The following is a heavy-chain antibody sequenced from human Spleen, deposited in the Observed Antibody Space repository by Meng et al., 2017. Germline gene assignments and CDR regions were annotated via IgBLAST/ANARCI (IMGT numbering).Heavy chain of an antibody. CDR2: INHSGST. CDR3: ARGPTTMAHDFDY. Sequence: VQLPAWRRRMLKLAAPLPPPCFFPGWSLSDYSWSWIRKPQGKGLEWIGEINHSGSTNYNPSLESRATISVDTSQNNLSLKLSSVTAADSAVYYCARGPTTMAHDFDYWGQGTLVTVSS. J-gene: IGHJ4*02. D-gene: IGHD4-11*01. V-gene: IGHV4-34*01. CDR1: GWSLSDYS.